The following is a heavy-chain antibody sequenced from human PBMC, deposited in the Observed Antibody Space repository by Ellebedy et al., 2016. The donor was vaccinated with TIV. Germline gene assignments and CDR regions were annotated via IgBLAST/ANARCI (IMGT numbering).Heavy chain of an antibody. J-gene: IGHJ4*02. V-gene: IGHV4-59*03. Sequence: SETLSLTCTVSGGSIGNYCWNWIRKPPGEALEWIGYIHYSGTTNYNPSLRSRLTIYVDTSKNQFSLRLSSVTAADTAVYFCAKYYWPNGVCYHFDYWGRGTLVTVSS. CDR2: IHYSGTT. D-gene: IGHD2-8*01. CDR3: AKYYWPNGVCYHFDY. CDR1: GGSIGNYC.